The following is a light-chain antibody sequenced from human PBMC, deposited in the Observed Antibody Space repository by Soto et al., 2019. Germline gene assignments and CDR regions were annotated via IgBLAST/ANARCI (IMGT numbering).Light chain of an antibody. CDR3: QQYNNWPRT. CDR2: AS. Sequence: EIVMTQSPATLSVSPGERATLSCRASQSVSSNLAWYQQKPGQAPRLLIYASTRATGIPARFSGSGSGTEFTLTISSLQPADFAVYYCQQYNNWPRTFGQGTKVDIK. J-gene: IGKJ1*01. CDR1: QSVSSN. V-gene: IGKV3-15*01.